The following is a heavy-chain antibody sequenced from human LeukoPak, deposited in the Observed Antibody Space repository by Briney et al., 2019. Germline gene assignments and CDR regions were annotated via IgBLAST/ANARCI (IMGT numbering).Heavy chain of an antibody. D-gene: IGHD2/OR15-2a*01. CDR2: TNPNSGDT. J-gene: IGHJ1*01. V-gene: IGHV1-2*02. Sequence: ASVTVSCKASGYTFTDYFMYWVRQAPGQGLEWMGWTNPNSGDTDYAQQFHGRVTVTRDTSITTAYMELSSLRSDDTAVYYCARGYTPPHTSIEYWGQGTLVTVSS. CDR1: GYTFTDYF. CDR3: ARGYTPPHTSIEY.